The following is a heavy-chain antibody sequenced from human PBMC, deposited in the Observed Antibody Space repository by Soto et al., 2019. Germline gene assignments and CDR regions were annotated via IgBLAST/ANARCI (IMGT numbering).Heavy chain of an antibody. Sequence: QVQLVQSGAEMKKPGASVKVSCKASGYTFTSYGISWVRQAPGQGLEWMGWISAYNGNTNYAQKLQGRVTMTTDTSTSTAYMELRSLRSDDTAVYYCARVPYYDFWSGYYPGYYGMDVWGQGTTVTVSS. V-gene: IGHV1-18*01. J-gene: IGHJ6*02. CDR2: ISAYNGNT. CDR1: GYTFTSYG. CDR3: ARVPYYDFWSGYYPGYYGMDV. D-gene: IGHD3-3*01.